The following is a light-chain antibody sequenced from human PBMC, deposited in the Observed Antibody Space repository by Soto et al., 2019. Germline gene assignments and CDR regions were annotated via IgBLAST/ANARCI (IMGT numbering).Light chain of an antibody. CDR1: QDISDS. CDR2: TAF. J-gene: IGKJ3*01. V-gene: IGKV1-27*01. Sequence: DIQMTQSPSSLSASVGDRVTITCRASQDISDSLVWYQQKPGKVPKLLIYTAFTLQSGVPSRFSVSRSGTDFTLTNSSLQPEDVATYYCQKYNSAPFNVGPGTKVDI. CDR3: QKYNSAPFN.